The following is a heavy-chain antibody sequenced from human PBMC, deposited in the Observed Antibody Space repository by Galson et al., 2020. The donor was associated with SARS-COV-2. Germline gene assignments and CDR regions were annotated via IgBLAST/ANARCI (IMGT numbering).Heavy chain of an antibody. Sequence: GGSLRLSCAASGFTFSSYEMNWVRQAPGKGLEWVSYISSSGSTIYYADSVKGRFTISRDNAKNLLYLQMNSLRAEDTAVYYCATVPWRLELPYYMDVWGKGTTVTVSS. D-gene: IGHD1-7*01. CDR2: ISSSGSTI. CDR3: ATVPWRLELPYYMDV. CDR1: GFTFSSYE. J-gene: IGHJ6*03. V-gene: IGHV3-48*03.